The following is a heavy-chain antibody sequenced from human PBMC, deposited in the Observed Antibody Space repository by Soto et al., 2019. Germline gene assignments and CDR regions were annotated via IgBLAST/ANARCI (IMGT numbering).Heavy chain of an antibody. CDR3: ATEPYYYDSSGFDA. CDR1: GFTLSNAY. J-gene: IGHJ4*02. Sequence: ESGGDLVKPGGSLRLSCAASGFTLSNAYMNWVRQAPGKGLEWVGRIKRKTDGGKTDYAAPVNGRFTISKDESKDTLYLQMNSLKTEDTAVYYCATEPYYYDSSGFDAWGQGTLVTVSS. D-gene: IGHD3-22*01. V-gene: IGHV3-15*07. CDR2: IKRKTDGGKT.